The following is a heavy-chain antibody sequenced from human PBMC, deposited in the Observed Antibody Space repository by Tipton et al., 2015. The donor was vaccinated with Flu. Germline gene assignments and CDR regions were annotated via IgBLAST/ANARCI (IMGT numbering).Heavy chain of an antibody. CDR2: IYHSGST. CDR1: GYSISSGYY. J-gene: IGHJ4*02. CDR3: AGQRLILDDSSGYYDY. D-gene: IGHD3-22*01. Sequence: TLSLTCAVSGYSISSGYYWGWIRQPPGKGLEWIRSIYHSGSTYYNPSLKSRVTISVDTSKNQFSLKLSSVTAADTAVYYCAGQRLILDDSSGYYDYWGQGTLVTVSS. V-gene: IGHV4-38-2*01.